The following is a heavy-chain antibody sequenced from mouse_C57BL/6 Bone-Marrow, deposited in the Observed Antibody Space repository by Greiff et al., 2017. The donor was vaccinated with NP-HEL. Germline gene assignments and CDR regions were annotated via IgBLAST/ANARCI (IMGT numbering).Heavy chain of an antibody. V-gene: IGHV1-69*01. Sequence: QVQLQQPGAELVMPGASVKLSCKASGYTFPGYWMPWVRQRPGQGLGWIGEINPFVGYTNYNQKFKGKSTLTVDKSSSTAYMQLSSLTSEDSAVYYWARESIGAWFAYWGQGTLVTVSA. D-gene: IGHD2-14*01. CDR1: GYTFPGYW. CDR3: ARESIGAWFAY. CDR2: INPFVGYT. J-gene: IGHJ3*01.